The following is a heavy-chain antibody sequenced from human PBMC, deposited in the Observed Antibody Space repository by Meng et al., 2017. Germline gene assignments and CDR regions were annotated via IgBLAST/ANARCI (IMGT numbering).Heavy chain of an antibody. V-gene: IGHV3-15*01. CDR1: GFTLSNAW. D-gene: IGHD3-22*01. CDR3: TTDWHYYDSSGYYYFDY. J-gene: IGHJ4*02. CDR2: IKSKTDGGTT. Sequence: GGSLRLSCAASGFTLSNAWMSWVRQAPGKGLEWVGRIKSKTDGGTTDYAAPVKGRFTISRDDSKNTLYLQMNSLKTEDTAVYYCTTDWHYYDSSGYYYFDYWGQGTRVTVSS.